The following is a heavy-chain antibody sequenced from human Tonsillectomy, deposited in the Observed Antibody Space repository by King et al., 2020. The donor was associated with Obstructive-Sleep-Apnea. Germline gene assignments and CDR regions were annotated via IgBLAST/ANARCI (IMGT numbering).Heavy chain of an antibody. CDR1: GFTFRSYA. Sequence: VQLVESGGGLVQPGESLRLSCAGSGFTFRSYALTWVRQAPGKGLEWGSSITGSGGDTYYADPVKCRFTISRDNSKDTLYLQMNIMRAADTALYYCATVSWAIVIGSGAFHVWGQGTTVTVSS. CDR2: ITGSGGDT. J-gene: IGHJ3*01. CDR3: ATVSWAIVIGSGAFHV. D-gene: IGHD2/OR15-2a*01. V-gene: IGHV3-23*04.